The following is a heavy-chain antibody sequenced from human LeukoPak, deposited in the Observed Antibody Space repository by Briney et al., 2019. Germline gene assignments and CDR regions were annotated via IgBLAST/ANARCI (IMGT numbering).Heavy chain of an antibody. CDR3: ARGRPPGYSSSWYECAFDY. Sequence: SETLSLTCTVSGGSISSSSYYWGWIRQPPGKGLEWIGSIYYSGGTNYNPSLKSRVTISVDTSKNQFSLKLSSVTAVDTAVYYCARGRPPGYSSSWYECAFDYWGQGTLVTVSS. CDR1: GGSISSSSYY. CDR2: IYYSGGT. V-gene: IGHV4-39*07. D-gene: IGHD6-13*01. J-gene: IGHJ4*02.